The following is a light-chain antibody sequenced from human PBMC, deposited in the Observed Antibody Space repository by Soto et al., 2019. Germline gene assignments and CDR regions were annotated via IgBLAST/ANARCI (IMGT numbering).Light chain of an antibody. J-gene: IGKJ5*01. CDR3: QQRSNFT. CDR1: QSVSSY. CDR2: DAS. V-gene: IGKV3-11*01. Sequence: EILMTQSPATLAVSPGERATLSCRASQSVSSYLAWYQQKPGQAPRLLIYDASNRATGIPARFSGSGPGTDFTLTISSLEPEDFAVYYCQQRSNFTFGQGTRLEIK.